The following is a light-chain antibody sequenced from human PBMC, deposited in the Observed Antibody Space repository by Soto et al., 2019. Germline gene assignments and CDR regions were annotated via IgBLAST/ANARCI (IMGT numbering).Light chain of an antibody. V-gene: IGLV1-51*01. CDR1: SSNIGCNY. J-gene: IGLJ2*01. CDR3: GTYTNTPSAV. CDR2: DNG. Sequence: QSVLTQPPSVSAAPGQKVTISCSGSSSNIGCNYVSWYQQHPGTAPKLLIYDNGKRPSGIPDRFSGSKSGTTATLGITGLQTGDEADYYCGTYTNTPSAVFGTGTKLTVL.